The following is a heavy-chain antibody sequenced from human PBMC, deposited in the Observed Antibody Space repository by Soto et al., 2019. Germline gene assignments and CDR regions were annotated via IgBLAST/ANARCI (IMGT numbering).Heavy chain of an antibody. V-gene: IGHV3-23*01. J-gene: IGHJ4*02. CDR2: ISGSGGST. CDR1: GFTFSSYA. Sequence: GGSLRLSCAASGFTFSSYAMSWVRQAPGKGLEWVSAISGSGGSTYYADSVKGRFTISRDNSKNTLYLQMNSLRAEDTAVYYCAKDLRDVLRYFDWLYSWGQGTLVTVSS. CDR3: AKDLRDVLRYFDWLYS. D-gene: IGHD3-9*01.